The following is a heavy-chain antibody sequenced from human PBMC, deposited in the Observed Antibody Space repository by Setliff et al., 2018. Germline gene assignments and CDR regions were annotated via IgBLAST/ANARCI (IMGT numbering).Heavy chain of an antibody. V-gene: IGHV4-59*01. J-gene: IGHJ6*02. CDR3: ARLSWNGLRYYGLDV. CDR1: GVSISSYY. Sequence: SETLSLTCNVSGVSISSYYWSWIRQPPGKGLESIGYIQKSGSTNYNPSLMSRVSISVDTSKNQFSLKLRSVTAADTAVYYCARLSWNGLRYYGLDVWGQGSQVTVSS. CDR2: IQKSGST. D-gene: IGHD3-3*01.